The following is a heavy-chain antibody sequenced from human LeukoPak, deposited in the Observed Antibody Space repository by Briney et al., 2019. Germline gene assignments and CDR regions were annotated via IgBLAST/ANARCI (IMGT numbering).Heavy chain of an antibody. CDR3: ARDGIMGLRLGELSSYYFDY. CDR2: ISSSSSYI. CDR1: GFTFSSYS. V-gene: IGHV3-21*01. D-gene: IGHD3-16*02. Sequence: GGSLRLSCAASGFTFSSYSMNWVRQAPGKGLEWVSSISSSSSYIYYADSVKGRFTISRDNAKNSLYLQMNSLRAEDTAVYYCARDGIMGLRLGELSSYYFDYWGQGTLVTVSS. J-gene: IGHJ4*02.